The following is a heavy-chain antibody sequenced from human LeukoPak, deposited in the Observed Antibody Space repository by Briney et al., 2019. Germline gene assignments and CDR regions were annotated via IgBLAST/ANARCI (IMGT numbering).Heavy chain of an antibody. CDR1: GGSISSYY. D-gene: IGHD6-6*01. Sequence: KPSETLSLTCTVSGGSISSYYWSWVRQPAGKGLEWIGRIHTSGSVDYNPSLKSRVTMSVDTSKNQFSLRLSSVTAADTAMYYSAREGSMTARPFVSIDYWGQGTLVTVSS. J-gene: IGHJ4*02. CDR3: AREGSMTARPFVSIDY. V-gene: IGHV4-4*07. CDR2: IHTSGSV.